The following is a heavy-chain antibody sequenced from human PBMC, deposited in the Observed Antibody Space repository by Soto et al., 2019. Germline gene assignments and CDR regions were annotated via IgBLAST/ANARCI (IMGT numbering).Heavy chain of an antibody. CDR2: ISSSSSYI. CDR1: GFTFSSYS. Sequence: NPGGSLRLSCAASGFTFSSYSMNWVRQAPGKGLEWVSSISSSSSYIYYADSVKGRFTISRDNAKNSLYLQMNSLSTEDTTVYYCGTPLGGEGVADADYWGRGTVVTVSS. V-gene: IGHV3-21*01. J-gene: IGHJ4*02. CDR3: GTPLGGEGVADADY. D-gene: IGHD3-16*01.